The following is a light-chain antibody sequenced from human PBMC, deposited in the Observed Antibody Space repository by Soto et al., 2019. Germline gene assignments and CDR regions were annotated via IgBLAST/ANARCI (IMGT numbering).Light chain of an antibody. V-gene: IGLV2-8*01. Sequence: QSALPQPPSASGSPGQSVTISCTGTSSDVGAYNYVSWYQPHPGKAPKHMIYDVTKRPSGVADRVSCYKSGNTASPTVSGLQAEDEADYYFILYAGSSIWVFGGGTKLTVL. CDR1: SSDVGAYNY. CDR3: ILYAGSSIWV. CDR2: DVT. J-gene: IGLJ3*02.